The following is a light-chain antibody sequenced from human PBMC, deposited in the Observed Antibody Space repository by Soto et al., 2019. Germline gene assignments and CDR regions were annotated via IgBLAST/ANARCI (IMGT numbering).Light chain of an antibody. V-gene: IGLV1-47*01. Sequence: QSVLTQPPSASGTPGQRVTISCSGGSSNIGTNFVSWYQQLPGTAPKLLFHRNNQRPSGVPDRFSGSRSGTSAPLAISGLRSEDEADYFCAAWDDSLSALVFGGGTQLTVL. CDR1: SSNIGTNF. CDR3: AAWDDSLSALV. CDR2: RNN. J-gene: IGLJ2*01.